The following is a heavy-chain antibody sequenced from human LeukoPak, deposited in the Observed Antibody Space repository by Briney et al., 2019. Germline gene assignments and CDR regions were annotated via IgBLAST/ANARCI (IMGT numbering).Heavy chain of an antibody. CDR3: AKDSETELWFGELSFGFDP. D-gene: IGHD3-10*01. Sequence: GGSLRLSCAASGFSVNNIYMTWVRQAPGKGLEWVSVIYSGDRTFYADSVKGRFTISRDTSKNTVYLQMNSLRAEDTAVYYCAKDSETELWFGELSFGFDPWGQGTLVTVSS. CDR1: GFSVNNIY. V-gene: IGHV3-66*01. J-gene: IGHJ5*02. CDR2: IYSGDRT.